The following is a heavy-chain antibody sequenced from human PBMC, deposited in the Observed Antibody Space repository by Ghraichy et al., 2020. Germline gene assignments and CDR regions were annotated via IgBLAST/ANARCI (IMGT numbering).Heavy chain of an antibody. CDR2: ISPDGSST. J-gene: IGHJ4*02. V-gene: IGHV3-74*01. CDR1: GFTFSSYW. D-gene: IGHD1-7*01. Sequence: GGSLRLSCAASGFTFSSYWMPWVRQAPGKGLVCVSRISPDGSSTAYADSVKGRFTISRDNAKNTVYLQMNSLRAEDTAVYYCARDLRWNWDYWGQGALVTVSS. CDR3: ARDLRWNWDY.